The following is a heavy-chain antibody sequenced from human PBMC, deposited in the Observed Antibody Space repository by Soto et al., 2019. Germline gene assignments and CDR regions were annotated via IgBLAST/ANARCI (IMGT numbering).Heavy chain of an antibody. Sequence: GGSLRLSCAASGFTFSSYAMSWVRQAPGKGLEWVSAISGSGGSTYYADSVKGRFTISRDNSKNTLYLQMNSLRAEDTAVYYCAKEGRWVQSSYYYYMDVWGKGTTVTVSS. V-gene: IGHV3-23*01. J-gene: IGHJ6*03. CDR1: GFTFSSYA. CDR2: ISGSGGST. CDR3: AKEGRWVQSSYYYYMDV. D-gene: IGHD6-19*01.